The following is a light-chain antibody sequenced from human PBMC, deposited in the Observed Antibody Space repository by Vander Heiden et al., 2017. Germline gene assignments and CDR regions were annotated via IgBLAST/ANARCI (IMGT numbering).Light chain of an antibody. J-gene: IGKJ4*01. V-gene: IGKV3D-15*01. Sequence: EIVMTLLPPTLAVYPGETVSLTCRASRNVNNYDSWLQQQPGQTASLLIFGASTRAASSPARIMSSGSGGDFTLTIDSLQSEDLAVYYCQQHLDSFARTFGEGTKVEI. CDR3: QQHLDSFART. CDR2: GAS. CDR1: RNVNNY.